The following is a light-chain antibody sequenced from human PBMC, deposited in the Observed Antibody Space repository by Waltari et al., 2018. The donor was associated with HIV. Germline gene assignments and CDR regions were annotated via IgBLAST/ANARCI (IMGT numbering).Light chain of an antibody. Sequence: SYVLTQPPSVSVAPGQTARVTCGGNNLGSESVHWYQQKPGQAPVLVVYDYNHRPSGIPDRFSGSKSGNTASLTISGLQAADEANYYCISYTGSATPVIFGGGTKLTVL. V-gene: IGLV3-21*02. CDR3: ISYTGSATPVI. CDR1: NLGSES. CDR2: DYN. J-gene: IGLJ2*01.